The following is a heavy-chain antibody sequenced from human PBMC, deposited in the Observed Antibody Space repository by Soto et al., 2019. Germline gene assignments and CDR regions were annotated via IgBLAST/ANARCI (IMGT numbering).Heavy chain of an antibody. D-gene: IGHD3-10*01. V-gene: IGHV1-69*13. CDR2: IIPIIGTP. CDR3: ARDLEFRDGNISHLDY. J-gene: IGHJ4*02. Sequence: RASVKVSCKASGGTFRNHVFNWVRQAPGQGLEWMGGIIPIIGTPNYAQKFQGRVTITADASTSTVYLEVSSLRSQDTAVYYCARDLEFRDGNISHLDYWGQGTLVTVSS. CDR1: GGTFRNHV.